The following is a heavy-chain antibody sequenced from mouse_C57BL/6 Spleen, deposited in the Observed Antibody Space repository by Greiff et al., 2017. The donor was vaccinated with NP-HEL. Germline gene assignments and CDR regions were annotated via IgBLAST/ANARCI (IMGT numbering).Heavy chain of an antibody. V-gene: IGHV7-3*01. J-gene: IGHJ4*01. CDR3: ARYNYYYAMDY. CDR2: IRNKANSYTT. Sequence: EVMLVESGGGLVQPGGSLSLSCAASGFTFTDYYMSWVRQPPGKALEWLGFIRNKANSYTTEYSASVKGRFTISRDNSQSILYLQMNALRAEDSATYYCARYNYYYAMDYWGQGTSVTVSS. D-gene: IGHD1-1*01. CDR1: GFTFTDYY.